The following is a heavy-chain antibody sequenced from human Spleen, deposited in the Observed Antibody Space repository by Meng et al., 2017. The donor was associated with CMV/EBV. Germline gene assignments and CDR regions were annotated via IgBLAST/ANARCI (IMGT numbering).Heavy chain of an antibody. CDR1: GFSFSTSG. J-gene: IGHJ4*02. CDR2: MSASGDRR. V-gene: IGHV3-23*01. CDR3: ARFKGGIDY. Sequence: GESLKISCAASGFSFSTSGMNWVRQAPGKGLEWVSGMSASGDRRHHADSVKGRFTISRDNAKNSLYLQMNSLRAEDTAVYYCARFKGGIDYWGQGTLVTVSS.